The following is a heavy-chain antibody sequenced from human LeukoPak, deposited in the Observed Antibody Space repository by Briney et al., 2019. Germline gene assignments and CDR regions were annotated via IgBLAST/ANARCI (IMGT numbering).Heavy chain of an antibody. Sequence: GTLRLSCAASGFTFSDYSMNWVRQTPRKGLEWVSYISSSGSTIYYADSVKGRFTISRDNAKNSLYLQMNSLRAEDTAVYYCARGRRGSGSYWGREFDYWGQGTLVTVSS. CDR3: ARGRRGSGSYWGREFDY. CDR1: GFTFSDYS. V-gene: IGHV3-48*04. CDR2: ISSSGSTI. J-gene: IGHJ4*02. D-gene: IGHD3-10*01.